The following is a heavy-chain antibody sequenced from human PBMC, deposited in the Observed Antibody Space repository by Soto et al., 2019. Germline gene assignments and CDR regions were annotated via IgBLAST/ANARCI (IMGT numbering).Heavy chain of an antibody. CDR2: INPNSGGT. D-gene: IGHD6-13*01. CDR3: AVSIAAAGKLANYYYGMDV. CDR1: GYTFTGYY. Sequence: ASVKVSCKASGYTFTGYYMHWVRQAPGQGLEWMGWINPNSGGTNYAQKFQGWVTMTRDTSISTAYMELSRLRSYDTAVYYCAVSIAAAGKLANYYYGMDVWGQGTTVTVSS. J-gene: IGHJ6*02. V-gene: IGHV1-2*04.